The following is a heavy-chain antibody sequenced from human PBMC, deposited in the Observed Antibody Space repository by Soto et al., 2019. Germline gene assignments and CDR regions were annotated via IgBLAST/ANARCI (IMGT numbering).Heavy chain of an antibody. CDR1: GGSINTYY. J-gene: IGHJ2*01. CDR2: VSYSGST. Sequence: QVQLQESGPGLVKPSETLSLTCTVYGGSINTYYWSWIRQPPGKVLEWIGYVSYSGSTTYRPSLTSRVTISVDTSKNQFSLKLSSVTAADTAVYYCGVDSSGYSSDFDLWGRGTLVTASS. D-gene: IGHD3-22*01. V-gene: IGHV4-59*01. CDR3: GVDSSGYSSDFDL.